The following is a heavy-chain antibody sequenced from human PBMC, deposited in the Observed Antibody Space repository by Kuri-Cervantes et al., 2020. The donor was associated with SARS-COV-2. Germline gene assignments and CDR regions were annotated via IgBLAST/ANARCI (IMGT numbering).Heavy chain of an antibody. D-gene: IGHD3-3*01. V-gene: IGHV6-1*01. CDR3: ARDRSIFGVVTPRMDYYYGMDV. CDR1: GDSVSSNSAA. Sequence: SETLSLTCAISGDSVSSNSAAWSWIRQSPSRGLEWLGRTYYRSKWYNDYAVSVKSRITINPDTSKNQFSLQLNSVTPEDTAVYYCARDRSIFGVVTPRMDYYYGMDVWGQGTTVTVSS. J-gene: IGHJ6*02. CDR2: TYYRSKWYN.